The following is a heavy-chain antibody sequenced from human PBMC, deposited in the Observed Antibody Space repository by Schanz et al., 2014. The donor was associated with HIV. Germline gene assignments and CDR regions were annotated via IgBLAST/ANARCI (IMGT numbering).Heavy chain of an antibody. CDR3: ARGSGPYYYYYGMDA. D-gene: IGHD3-10*01. Sequence: QVQLVESGGRVVQPGRSLRLSCAASGFTFSTYGMHWVRQAPGKGLEWVAVIWYDGSNKYYADSVKGRFTISRDNSKNTLYLQMNSLRAEDTVVYYCARGSGPYYYYYGMDAWGQGTTVTVSS. CDR2: IWYDGSNK. CDR1: GFTFSTYG. J-gene: IGHJ6*02. V-gene: IGHV3-33*01.